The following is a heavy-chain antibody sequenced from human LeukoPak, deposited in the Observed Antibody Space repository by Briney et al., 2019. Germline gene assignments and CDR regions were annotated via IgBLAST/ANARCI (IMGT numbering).Heavy chain of an antibody. D-gene: IGHD6-25*01. V-gene: IGHV1-69*01. J-gene: IGHJ3*02. CDR2: IIPIFGTA. Sequence: XKVSCKAXGGTFSSYVISWVRQAPGQGLEWMGGIIPIFGTANYAQKFQGRVTIIADESTSTVYMELSSLRSEDTAVYYCARERLDAFDIWGQGTTVTVSS. CDR3: ARERLDAFDI. CDR1: GGTFSSYV.